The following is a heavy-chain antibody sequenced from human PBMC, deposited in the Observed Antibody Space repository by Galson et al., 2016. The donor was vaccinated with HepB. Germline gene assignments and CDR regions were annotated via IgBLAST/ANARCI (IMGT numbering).Heavy chain of an antibody. CDR2: ISGSGNNA. J-gene: IGHJ4*02. V-gene: IGHV3-23*01. CDR1: GFTFNNYA. D-gene: IGHD6-13*01. CDR3: AGGGPFSTSWYLDV. Sequence: SLRLSCAASGFTFNNYAMNWVRQAPGKGLEWVSEISGSGNNAYYADSVKGRFTITRDKSNNTLYLQMNSLRAEDSAVYYCAGGGPFSTSWYLDVWGQGTLLTVSS.